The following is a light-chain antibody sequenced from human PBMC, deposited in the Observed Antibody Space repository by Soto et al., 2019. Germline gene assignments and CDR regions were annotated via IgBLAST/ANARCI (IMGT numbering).Light chain of an antibody. CDR3: QQYGDWPLT. J-gene: IGKJ4*01. V-gene: IGKV3D-15*01. CDR1: QSVGSK. CDR2: DAS. Sequence: EIVRTQSPPTLSVSPGERATLSCRASQSVGSKLAWYQQRPGQAPRLLIYDASNRATDIPARFSGSGSGTEFSLTISSLLSEDFAVYSCQQYGDWPLTFGGGTKVDIK.